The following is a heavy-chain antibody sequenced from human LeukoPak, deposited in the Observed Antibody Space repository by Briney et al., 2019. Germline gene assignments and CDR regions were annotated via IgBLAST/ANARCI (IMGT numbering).Heavy chain of an antibody. Sequence: ASVKVSCKPSGYSFTGYYIHWVRQAPGQGLEWMGWINPNSGGTNYAQKFQDRVTMTRDTSISTAYMELSRLRSDDTAVYYCARDLEVRGVLYYFDYWGQGTPVTVSS. J-gene: IGHJ4*02. CDR1: GYSFTGYY. CDR3: ARDLEVRGVLYYFDY. CDR2: INPNSGGT. V-gene: IGHV1-2*02. D-gene: IGHD3-10*01.